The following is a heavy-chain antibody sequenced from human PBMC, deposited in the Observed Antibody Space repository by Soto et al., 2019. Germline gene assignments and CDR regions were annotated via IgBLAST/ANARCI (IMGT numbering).Heavy chain of an antibody. Sequence: GGSLRLSCAASGFTFSSYSMNWVRQAPGKGLEWVSSISSSSSYIYYADSVKGRFTISRDNAKNSLYLQMNSLRAEDTAVYYCATGPYYYDSSGYYPSYYYYGMDVWGQGTTVT. CDR2: ISSSSSYI. V-gene: IGHV3-21*01. CDR3: ATGPYYYDSSGYYPSYYYYGMDV. D-gene: IGHD3-22*01. CDR1: GFTFSSYS. J-gene: IGHJ6*02.